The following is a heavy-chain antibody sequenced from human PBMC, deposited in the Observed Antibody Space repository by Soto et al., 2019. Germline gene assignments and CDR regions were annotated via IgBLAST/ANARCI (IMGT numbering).Heavy chain of an antibody. CDR1: GYTFTGYY. CDR3: ARDGDEAAAGIDY. Sequence: ASVKVSCKASGYTFTGYYMHWVRQAPGQGLEWMGWINPNSGGTNYAQKFQGWVTMTRDTSISTAYMELSRLRSDDTAVYYCARDGDEAAAGIDYWGQGTLVTVSS. CDR2: INPNSGGT. V-gene: IGHV1-2*04. D-gene: IGHD6-13*01. J-gene: IGHJ4*02.